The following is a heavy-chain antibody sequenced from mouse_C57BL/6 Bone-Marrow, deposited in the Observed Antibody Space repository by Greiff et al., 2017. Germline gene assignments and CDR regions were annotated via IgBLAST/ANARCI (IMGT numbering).Heavy chain of an antibody. J-gene: IGHJ3*01. D-gene: IGHD3-1*01. V-gene: IGHV14-2*01. CDR1: GFNIKDYY. Sequence: EVQLQQSGAELVKPGASVKLSCTASGFNIKDYYMHWVKQRTEQGLEWIGRIDPEDGETKYAPKFPGKATITADTSSNTAYLQLSSLTSEDTAVYYCARSGDLSWFAYWGQGTLVTVSA. CDR3: ARSGDLSWFAY. CDR2: IDPEDGET.